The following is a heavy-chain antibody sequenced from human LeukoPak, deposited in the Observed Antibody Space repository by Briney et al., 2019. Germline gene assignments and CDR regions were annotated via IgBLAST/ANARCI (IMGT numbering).Heavy chain of an antibody. D-gene: IGHD1-26*01. CDR3: ASTSGSYSSLYNWFDP. CDR2: INPNSGGT. CDR1: GYTFTGYY. Sequence: ASVKVSCKASGYTFTGYYMHWVRQAPGQGLEWMGWINPNSGGTNYAQKFQGRVTMTRDTSISTAYMELSRLRSDDTAVYYCASTSGSYSSLYNWFDPWGQGTLVTVSS. J-gene: IGHJ5*02. V-gene: IGHV1-2*02.